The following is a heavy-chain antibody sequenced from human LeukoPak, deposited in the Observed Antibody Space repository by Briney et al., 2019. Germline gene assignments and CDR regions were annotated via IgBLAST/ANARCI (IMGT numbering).Heavy chain of an antibody. CDR1: GFTVSSNY. Sequence: PGGSLRLSCAASGFTVSSNYMSWVRQAPGKGLEWVSVIYSGGSTYYADSVKGRFTISRDNSKNTLYLQRNSLRAEDTAVYYCARGRSRAAMGFDYWGQGTLVTVSS. V-gene: IGHV3-66*02. CDR2: IYSGGST. D-gene: IGHD5-18*01. J-gene: IGHJ4*02. CDR3: ARGRSRAAMGFDY.